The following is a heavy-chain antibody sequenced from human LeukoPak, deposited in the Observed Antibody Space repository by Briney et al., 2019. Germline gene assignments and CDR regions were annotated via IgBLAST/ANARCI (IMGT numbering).Heavy chain of an antibody. CDR2: ISGSGGST. CDR3: ATLGQRYCSGGSCYTPGSSDY. J-gene: IGHJ4*02. D-gene: IGHD2-15*01. Sequence: GGSLRLSCAASGFTFSSYAMSWVRQAPGKGLEWVSAISGSGGSTYYADSVKGRFTISRDNSKNTLYLQMNSLRAEDTAVYYCATLGQRYCSGGSCYTPGSSDYWGQGTLVTVSS. CDR1: GFTFSSYA. V-gene: IGHV3-23*01.